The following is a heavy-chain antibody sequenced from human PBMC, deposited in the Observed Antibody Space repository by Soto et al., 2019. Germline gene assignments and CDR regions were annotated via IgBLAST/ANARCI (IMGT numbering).Heavy chain of an antibody. CDR2: IYPGDNET. J-gene: IGHJ4*02. Sequence: GESLKISCQCSGYTFSNFWIVWVRQLPGQGLEWMGIIYPGDNETRYSPSFLGKVTISAETSINTAYLQWSSLEASDSAFYFCARSPRSSPYFDFWGQGALVTVS. D-gene: IGHD6-13*01. CDR3: ARSPRSSPYFDF. V-gene: IGHV5-51*01. CDR1: GYTFSNFW.